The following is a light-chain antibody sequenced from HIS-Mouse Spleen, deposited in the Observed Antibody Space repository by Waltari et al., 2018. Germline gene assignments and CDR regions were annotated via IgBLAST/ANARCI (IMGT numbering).Light chain of an antibody. CDR3: QQYNSYIFT. Sequence: DIQITQSPSTLSASVGDRVTLTCRASQSISSWLAWYQQKPGKAPKLLIYKASSLESGVPSRFSGSGSGTEFTLTISSLQPDDFATYYCQQYNSYIFTFGPGTKVDIK. J-gene: IGKJ3*01. CDR2: KAS. V-gene: IGKV1-5*03. CDR1: QSISSW.